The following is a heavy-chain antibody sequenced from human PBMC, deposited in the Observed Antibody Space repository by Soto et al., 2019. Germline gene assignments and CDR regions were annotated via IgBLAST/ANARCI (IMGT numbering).Heavy chain of an antibody. CDR3: ARSRSYIAAAGTWYFDY. Sequence: GGSLRLSCAASGFTFSSYGMHWVRQAPGKGLEWVAVIWYDGSNKYYADSVKGRFTISRDNSKNTLYLQMNSLRAEDTAVYYCARSRSYIAAAGTWYFDYWGQGTLVTVSS. D-gene: IGHD6-13*01. V-gene: IGHV3-33*01. CDR2: IWYDGSNK. CDR1: GFTFSSYG. J-gene: IGHJ4*02.